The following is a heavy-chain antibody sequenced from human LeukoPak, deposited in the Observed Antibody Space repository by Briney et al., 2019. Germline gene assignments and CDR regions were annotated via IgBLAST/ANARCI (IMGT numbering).Heavy chain of an antibody. V-gene: IGHV3-30*18. D-gene: IGHD3-22*01. Sequence: EPGRSLRLSCAASGFTFSSYGMHWVRQAPGKGLEWVAVISYDGSNKYYADSVKGRFTISRDISKNTLYLQMNSLRAEDTAIYYCAKLHYHDSSRSWGMDVWGQGTTVTVSS. J-gene: IGHJ6*02. CDR2: ISYDGSNK. CDR1: GFTFSSYG. CDR3: AKLHYHDSSRSWGMDV.